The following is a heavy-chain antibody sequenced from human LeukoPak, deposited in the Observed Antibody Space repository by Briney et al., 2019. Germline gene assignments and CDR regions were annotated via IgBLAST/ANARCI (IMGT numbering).Heavy chain of an antibody. J-gene: IGHJ5*02. CDR3: ARDSDKWELTP. Sequence: SETLSLTCTVSGGSISSSSYYWGWIRQPPGKGLEWIGSIYYSGSTYYNLSLKSRVTISVDTSKNQFSLKLSSVTAADTAVYYCARDSDKWELTPWGQGTLVTVSS. CDR2: IYYSGST. D-gene: IGHD1-26*01. V-gene: IGHV4-39*07. CDR1: GGSISSSSYY.